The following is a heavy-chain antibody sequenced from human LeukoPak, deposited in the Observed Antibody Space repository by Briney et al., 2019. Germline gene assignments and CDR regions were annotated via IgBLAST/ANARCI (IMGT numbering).Heavy chain of an antibody. CDR1: GFTFSSYA. V-gene: IGHV3-30*09. D-gene: IGHD5-18*01. Sequence: GGSLRLSCAASGFTFSSYAMHWVRQAPGKGLEWVAVISYDGSNKYYADSVKGRFAISRDNSKNTLYLQMNSLRAEDTAVYYCARDHLKADTAMVRFAFDYWGQGTLVTVSS. J-gene: IGHJ4*02. CDR2: ISYDGSNK. CDR3: ARDHLKADTAMVRFAFDY.